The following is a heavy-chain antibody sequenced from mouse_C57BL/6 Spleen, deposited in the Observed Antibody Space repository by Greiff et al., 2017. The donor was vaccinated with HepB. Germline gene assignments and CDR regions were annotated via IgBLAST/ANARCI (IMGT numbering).Heavy chain of an antibody. CDR2: IKPSTGGT. J-gene: IGHJ3*01. Sequence: DVKLQESGPELVKPGASVKISCKASGYSFTGYYMNWVKQSPEKSLEWIGEIKPSTGGTTYNQKFKAKATLTVDKSSSTAYMQLKSLTSEDSAVDYCARGGPIPGWFAYWGQGTLVTVSA. V-gene: IGHV1-42*01. CDR1: GYSFTGYY. CDR3: ARGGPIPGWFAY.